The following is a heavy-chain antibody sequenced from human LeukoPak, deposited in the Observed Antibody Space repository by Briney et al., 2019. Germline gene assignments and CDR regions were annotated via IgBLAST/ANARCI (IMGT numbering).Heavy chain of an antibody. V-gene: IGHV4-39*01. CDR2: IYDSGNE. CDR1: GGSISTSAFY. Sequence: SETLSLTCTVSGGSISTSAFYWGWIRQPPGTGLEWIGSIYDSGNEFYNPSLKSRVTISADTSKNQFSLKLNSVTAADTAMYYCARQISYYYYYYMDVWGEGITVTVSS. J-gene: IGHJ6*03. CDR3: ARQISYYYYYYMDV.